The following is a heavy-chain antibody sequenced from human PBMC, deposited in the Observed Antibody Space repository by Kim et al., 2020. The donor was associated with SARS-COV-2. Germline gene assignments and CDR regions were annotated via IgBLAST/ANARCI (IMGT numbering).Heavy chain of an antibody. CDR2: IWYDGSNK. D-gene: IGHD3-9*01. CDR1: GFTFSSYG. J-gene: IGHJ4*02. V-gene: IGHV3-33*06. CDR3: AKGASGCYFDWFGGREYFDY. Sequence: GGSLRLSCAASGFTFSSYGMHWVRQAPGKGLEWVAVIWYDGSNKYYADSVKGRFTISRDNSKNTLYLQMNSLRAEDTAVYYCAKGASGCYFDWFGGREYFDYWGQGTLVTVSS.